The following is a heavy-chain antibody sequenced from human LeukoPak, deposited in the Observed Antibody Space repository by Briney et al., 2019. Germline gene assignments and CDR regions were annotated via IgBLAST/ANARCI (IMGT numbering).Heavy chain of an antibody. CDR2: IYPGDSDT. CDR1: GXSFTSYW. J-gene: IGHJ4*02. D-gene: IGHD3-10*01. CDR3: ARFGAMVRGVISEFDY. Sequence: GESLKISCKGSGXSFTSYWIGWVRQMPGKGLEWMGIIYPGDSDTRYSPSFQGQVTISADESISTAYLQWSSLKASDTAMYYCARFGAMVRGVISEFDYWGQGTLVTVSS. V-gene: IGHV5-51*01.